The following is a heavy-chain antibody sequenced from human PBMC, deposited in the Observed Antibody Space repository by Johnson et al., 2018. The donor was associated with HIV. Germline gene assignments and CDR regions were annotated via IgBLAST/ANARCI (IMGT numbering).Heavy chain of an antibody. CDR1: GFTVSSNY. J-gene: IGHJ3*02. Sequence: VQLVESGGGLIQPGGSLRLSCAASGFTVSSNYMSWVRQAPGKGLEWVSVIYSGGSTYYADSVKGRFIISRDNSKNTLYLQMNSLRAEDTAVYYCAKDGIDRERIRYFDWLLLNAFDIWGQGTMVTVSS. V-gene: IGHV3-53*01. D-gene: IGHD3-9*01. CDR2: IYSGGST. CDR3: AKDGIDRERIRYFDWLLLNAFDI.